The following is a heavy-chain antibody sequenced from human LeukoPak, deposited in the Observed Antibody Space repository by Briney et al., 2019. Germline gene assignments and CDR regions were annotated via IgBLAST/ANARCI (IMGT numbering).Heavy chain of an antibody. CDR2: INHSGST. D-gene: IGHD2-15*01. CDR3: ARLRSCSGGSCYSPWFDP. V-gene: IGHV4-34*01. J-gene: IGHJ5*02. CDR1: GGSFSGYY. Sequence: SETLSLTCAVYGGSFSGYYWSWIRQPPGKGLEWIGEINHSGSTNYNPSLKSRVTIPVDTSKNQFSLKLSSVTAADTAVYYCARLRSCSGGSCYSPWFDPWGQGTLVTVSS.